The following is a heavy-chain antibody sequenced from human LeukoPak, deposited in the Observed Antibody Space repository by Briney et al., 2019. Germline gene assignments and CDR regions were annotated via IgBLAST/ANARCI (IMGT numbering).Heavy chain of an antibody. Sequence: GASVKVSCKASGYTFTGFHMHWVRQAPGQGLEWMGWINPNSGGTNYAQKFQGRVTMTRDTSISTAYMELSRLRSDDTAVYYCANSWFGYYDFWSGYSNYMDVWGKGTTVTVSS. V-gene: IGHV1-2*02. CDR2: INPNSGGT. D-gene: IGHD3-3*01. J-gene: IGHJ6*03. CDR1: GYTFTGFH. CDR3: ANSWFGYYDFWSGYSNYMDV.